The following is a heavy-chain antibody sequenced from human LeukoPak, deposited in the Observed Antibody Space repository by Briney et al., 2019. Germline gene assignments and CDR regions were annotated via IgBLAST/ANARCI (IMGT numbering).Heavy chain of an antibody. V-gene: IGHV1-2*02. Sequence: ASVKVSCKASGYTFTGYYMHWVRQAPGQGLEWMGWINPNSGGTNYAQKFQGRVTMTRDTSISTAYMELSRLRSDDTAVYYCARDGVEYYDSSGYYRDWGQGTLVTVSS. CDR3: ARDGVEYYDSSGYYRD. CDR1: GYTFTGYY. J-gene: IGHJ4*02. CDR2: INPNSGGT. D-gene: IGHD3-22*01.